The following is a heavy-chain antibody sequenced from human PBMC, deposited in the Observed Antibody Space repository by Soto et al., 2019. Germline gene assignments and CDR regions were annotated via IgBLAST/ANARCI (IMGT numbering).Heavy chain of an antibody. CDR2: IIPILGIA. Sequence: QVQLVQSGAEVKKPGSSVKVSCKASGGTFSSYTISWVRQAPGQGLEWMGRIIPILGIANYAQKFQGRVTTTADKSTSTAYMELSSLRSEDTAVYYCARHGGYSYGFSVYNWFDPWGQGTLVTVSS. D-gene: IGHD5-18*01. J-gene: IGHJ5*02. V-gene: IGHV1-69*02. CDR3: ARHGGYSYGFSVYNWFDP. CDR1: GGTFSSYT.